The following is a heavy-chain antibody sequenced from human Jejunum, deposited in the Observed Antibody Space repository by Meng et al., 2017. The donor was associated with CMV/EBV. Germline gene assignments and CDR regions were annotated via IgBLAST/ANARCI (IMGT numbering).Heavy chain of an antibody. CDR2: ISYDGSNK. CDR1: GFTFSTYP. J-gene: IGHJ4*02. CDR3: ARDNDGSSHYSQFDY. V-gene: IGHV3-30*14. Sequence: SGFTFSTYPIHWVRQAPGKGLEWVAVISYDGSNKFYADSVKGRFTISRDDSKNTVYLQMNSLRAEDTAVYYCARDNDGSSHYSQFDYWGQGTLVTVSS. D-gene: IGHD3-22*01.